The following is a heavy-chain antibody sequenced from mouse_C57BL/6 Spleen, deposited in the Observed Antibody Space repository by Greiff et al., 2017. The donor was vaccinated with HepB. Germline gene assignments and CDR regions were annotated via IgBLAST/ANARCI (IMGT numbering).Heavy chain of an antibody. J-gene: IGHJ4*01. CDR1: GFTFSSYA. D-gene: IGHD1-1*01. Sequence: EVQVVESGGGLVKPGGSLKLSCAASGFTFSSYAMSWVRQTPEKRLEWVATISDGGSYTYYPDNVKGRFTISRDNAKNNLYLQMSHLKSEDTAMYYCARDKGYYGSSYAMDYWGQGTSVTVSS. CDR3: ARDKGYYGSSYAMDY. V-gene: IGHV5-4*01. CDR2: ISDGGSYT.